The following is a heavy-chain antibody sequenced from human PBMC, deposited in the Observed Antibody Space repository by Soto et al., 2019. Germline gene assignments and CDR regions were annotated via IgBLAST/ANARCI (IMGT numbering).Heavy chain of an antibody. CDR1: GFTFSSYW. V-gene: IGHV3-7*05. J-gene: IGHJ4*02. CDR3: AKSLSAIPGDS. Sequence: EVQLVESGGGLVQSGGSLRLSCAAYGFTFSSYWMRWVRQGPGKGPEWVANIKQDASEKYYVDSVKGRFTISRDNAKNSLYLQMTSLRAEDTAVYHCAKSLSAIPGDSWGQGTLVIVSS. CDR2: IKQDASEK.